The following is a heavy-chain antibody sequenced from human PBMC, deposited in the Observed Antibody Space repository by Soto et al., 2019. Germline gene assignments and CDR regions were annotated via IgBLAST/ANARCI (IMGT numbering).Heavy chain of an antibody. CDR1: GFTFSNAW. J-gene: IGHJ6*02. CDR2: IKSKADGGTT. Sequence: GGSLRLSCAASGFTFSNAWMSWVRQAPGKGLEWVGRIKSKADGGTTDYAAPVKGRFTISRDDSKNTLYLQMNSLKTEDTAVYYCTAPGLWSASYRDFYYVMDVWGQGTTVTVSS. CDR3: TAPGLWSASYRDFYYVMDV. D-gene: IGHD3-3*01. V-gene: IGHV3-15*01.